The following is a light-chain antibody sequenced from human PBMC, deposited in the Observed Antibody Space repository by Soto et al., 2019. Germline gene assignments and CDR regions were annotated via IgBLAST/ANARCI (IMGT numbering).Light chain of an antibody. CDR1: STDIGGYNY. CDR3: SSYAGSNNLV. CDR2: EVN. V-gene: IGLV2-8*01. Sequence: QSALTQPPSASGSPGQSVTISCTGTSTDIGGYNYVSWYQQHPGKAPKLMIYEVNKRPSGVPDRFSGSKSGNTASLTVSGLQDDDEADYYCSSYAGSNNLVFGGGTKVTVL. J-gene: IGLJ3*02.